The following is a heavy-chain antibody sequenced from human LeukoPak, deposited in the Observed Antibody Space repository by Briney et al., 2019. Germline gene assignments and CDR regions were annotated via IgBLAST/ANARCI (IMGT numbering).Heavy chain of an antibody. Sequence: PGGSLRLSCAASGFTFDDYAMHWVRQAPGKGLEWVSGISWNSGSIGYADSVKGRFTISRDNAKNSLYLQMNSLRAEDTAVYYCASPVAFGGVDYWGQGTLVTVSS. J-gene: IGHJ4*02. CDR1: GFTFDDYA. V-gene: IGHV3-9*01. CDR2: ISWNSGSI. D-gene: IGHD3-16*01. CDR3: ASPVAFGGVDY.